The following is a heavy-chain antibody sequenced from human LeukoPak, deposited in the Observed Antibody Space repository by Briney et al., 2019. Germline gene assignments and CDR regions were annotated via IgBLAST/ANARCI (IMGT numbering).Heavy chain of an antibody. CDR1: GYTFTNSD. V-gene: IGHV1-8*03. CDR2: VNPDSGNT. CDR3: ARSGCGGGSCFRGRYYYVDV. Sequence: ASVKVSCKASGYTFTNSDINWVRQAPGQGLEWMGWVNPDSGNTGFAQRFQGRVTITRTTSISTVYMQLSSLSSEDTAVYYCARSGCGGGSCFRGRYYYVDVWGKGTTVTVSS. D-gene: IGHD2-15*01. J-gene: IGHJ6*03.